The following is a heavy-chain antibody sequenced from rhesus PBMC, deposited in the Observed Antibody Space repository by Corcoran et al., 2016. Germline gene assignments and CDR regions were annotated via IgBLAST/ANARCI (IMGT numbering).Heavy chain of an antibody. CDR1: GGSISDDYY. J-gene: IGHJ6*01. D-gene: IGHD4-17*01. Sequence: QVQLQESGPGLVKPSETLSLTCAVSGGSISDDYYWSWIRQPPGKGLEWIGYIYGSGGGTNYNPSLKNRVTISKDTSKNQFSLELRSVTAADSAIFYCARGNYVNGLDSWGQGVVVTVSS. V-gene: IGHV4-106*01. CDR2: IYGSGGGT. CDR3: ARGNYVNGLDS.